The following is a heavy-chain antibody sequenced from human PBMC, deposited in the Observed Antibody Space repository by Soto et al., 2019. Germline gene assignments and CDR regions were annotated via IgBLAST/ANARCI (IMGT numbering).Heavy chain of an antibody. V-gene: IGHV1-3*05. Sequence: QVQLVQSGAEEKKPGASVKVSCKASGYTFTSYAMHWVRQAPGQRLEWMGWINAGNGNTKYSQKFQGRVTITRDTSASTAYMERSSVRAEDTAVYYCAREEIDNWNDLYYYYGMDVWGQGTTVTVSS. D-gene: IGHD1-1*01. CDR2: INAGNGNT. J-gene: IGHJ6*02. CDR1: GYTFTSYA. CDR3: AREEIDNWNDLYYYYGMDV.